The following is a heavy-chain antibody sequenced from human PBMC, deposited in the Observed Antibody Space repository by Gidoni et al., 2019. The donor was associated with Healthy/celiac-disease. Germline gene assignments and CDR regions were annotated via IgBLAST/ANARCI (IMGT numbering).Heavy chain of an antibody. D-gene: IGHD6-19*01. CDR3: AKGGRQWLVPNYFDY. Sequence: EVQLLESGGGLVQPGGSLRLSCAASGFPFSRYAMSWVRQAPGKGLEWVSAISGSGGSTYYADSVKGRFTISRDNSKNTLYLQMNSLRAEDTAVYYCAKGGRQWLVPNYFDYWGQGTLVTVSS. V-gene: IGHV3-23*01. CDR2: ISGSGGST. J-gene: IGHJ4*02. CDR1: GFPFSRYA.